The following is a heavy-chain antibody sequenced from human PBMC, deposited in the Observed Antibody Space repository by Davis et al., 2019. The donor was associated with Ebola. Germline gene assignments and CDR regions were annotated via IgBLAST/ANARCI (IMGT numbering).Heavy chain of an antibody. CDR3: ARGRNTAMVPPLYGMDV. CDR1: GFTFSSYG. CDR2: IWYDGSNK. J-gene: IGHJ6*02. V-gene: IGHV3-33*01. D-gene: IGHD5-18*01. Sequence: GGSLRLSCAASGFTFSSYGMHWVRQAPGKGLEWVAVIWYDGSNKYYADSVKGRFTIPRDNSKNTLYLQMNSLRAEDTAVYYCARGRNTAMVPPLYGMDVWGQGTTVTVSS.